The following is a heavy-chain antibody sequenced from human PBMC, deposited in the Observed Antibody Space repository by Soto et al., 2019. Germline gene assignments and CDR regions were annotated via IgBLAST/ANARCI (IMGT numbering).Heavy chain of an antibody. V-gene: IGHV4-4*02. Sequence: QVQLQESGPGLVKPSGTLSLTCAVSGGSISSSNWWSWVRQPPGKGLEWIGEIYHSGSTNYNPSLKRRVTISVDKSTNQFSLKLSSVTAADTAVYYCARTIPCGSGTQDAFDIWGQGTMVTVSS. CDR2: IYHSGST. CDR1: GGSISSSNW. J-gene: IGHJ3*02. D-gene: IGHD3-10*01. CDR3: ARTIPCGSGTQDAFDI.